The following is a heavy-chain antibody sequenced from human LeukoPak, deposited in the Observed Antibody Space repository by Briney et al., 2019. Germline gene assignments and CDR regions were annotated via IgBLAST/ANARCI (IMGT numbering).Heavy chain of an antibody. CDR2: IYNSGST. V-gene: IGHV4-59*08. J-gene: IGHJ3*02. D-gene: IGHD3-10*01. Sequence: KSSETLSLTCTVSGGSISSYYWSWIRQPAGKGLEWIGYIYNSGSTNYNPSLKSRLTISMDTSKNQFSLKLSSVTAADTAVYYCARRGGSGRDDAFHIWGQGTMVTVSS. CDR1: GGSISSYY. CDR3: ARRGGSGRDDAFHI.